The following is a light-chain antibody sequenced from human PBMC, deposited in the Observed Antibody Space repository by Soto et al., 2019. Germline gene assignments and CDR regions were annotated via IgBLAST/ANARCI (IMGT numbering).Light chain of an antibody. J-gene: IGKJ2*01. CDR3: QQYNNWYT. V-gene: IGKV3-15*01. Sequence: EIVMTQSPATLSVSPGERATLSCRASQSVSSNLAWYQQKPGQAPRLLIYGASTMATGIPPRFSGSGSGTEFTLTISSLQSEYFSVYYCQQYNNWYTFGQGTKLEIK. CDR1: QSVSSN. CDR2: GAS.